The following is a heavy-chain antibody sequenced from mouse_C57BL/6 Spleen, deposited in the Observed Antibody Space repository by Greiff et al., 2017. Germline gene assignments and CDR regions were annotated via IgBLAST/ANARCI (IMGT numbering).Heavy chain of an antibody. CDR3: AKNFYYYGSSYVDYYAMDY. Sequence: EVQLVESGGGLVKPGGSLKLSCAASGFTFSDYGMHWVRQAPEKGLEWVAYISSGSSTIYYADTVKGRFTISRDNAKNTLFLQMTSLRSEDTAMYYCAKNFYYYGSSYVDYYAMDYWGQGTSVTVSS. V-gene: IGHV5-17*01. D-gene: IGHD1-1*01. J-gene: IGHJ4*01. CDR2: ISSGSSTI. CDR1: GFTFSDYG.